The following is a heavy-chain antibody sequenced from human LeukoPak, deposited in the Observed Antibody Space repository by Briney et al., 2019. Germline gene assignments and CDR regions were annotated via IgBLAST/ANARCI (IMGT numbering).Heavy chain of an antibody. CDR3: ARCPRRPVVTSRISRYWYFDL. J-gene: IGHJ2*01. D-gene: IGHD4-23*01. V-gene: IGHV4-59*10. CDR2: IYTSGST. CDR1: GGSFSGYY. Sequence: SETLSLTCAVYGGSFSGYYWSWIRQPAGKGLEWIGRIYTSGSTNYNPSLKSRVTMSVDTSKNQFSLKLSSVTAADTAVYYCARCPRRPVVTSRISRYWYFDLWGRGTLVTVSS.